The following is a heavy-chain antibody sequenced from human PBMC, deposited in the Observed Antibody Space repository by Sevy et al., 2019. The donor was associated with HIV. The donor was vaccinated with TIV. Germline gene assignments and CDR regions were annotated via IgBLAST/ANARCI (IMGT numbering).Heavy chain of an antibody. CDR2: ISNSGTTM. J-gene: IGHJ4*02. CDR3: ARARGSYSFDY. D-gene: IGHD1-26*01. Sequence: GGSLRLSCAGTGFTFSGYYMGWFRQAPGRGLEWLSYISNSGTTMSDADSVKGRFTISGDNAKNSLFLQMNSLRAEDTAVYYCARARGSYSFDYWGRGALVTVSS. V-gene: IGHV3-11*01. CDR1: GFTFSGYY.